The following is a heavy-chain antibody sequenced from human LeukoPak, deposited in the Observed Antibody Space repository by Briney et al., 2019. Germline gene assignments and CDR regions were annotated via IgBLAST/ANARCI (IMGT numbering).Heavy chain of an antibody. D-gene: IGHD6-13*01. CDR3: ARSIAAAGTGYFDY. Sequence: GRSLRLSCAASGFTFSSYAMHWVRQAPGKGLEWVAAISYDGSNKYYADSVKGRFTISRDNSKNTLYLQMNSLRAEDTAVYYCARSIAAAGTGYFDYWGQGTLVTVSS. CDR1: GFTFSSYA. V-gene: IGHV3-30-3*01. CDR2: ISYDGSNK. J-gene: IGHJ4*02.